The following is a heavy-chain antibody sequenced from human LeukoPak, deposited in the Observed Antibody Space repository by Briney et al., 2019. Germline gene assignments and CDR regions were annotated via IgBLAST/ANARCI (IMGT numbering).Heavy chain of an antibody. J-gene: IGHJ4*02. D-gene: IGHD6-19*01. V-gene: IGHV3-7*03. CDR2: IKQDGSEK. CDR3: VRVEADSSGWWILNFDY. Sequence: GGSLRLSCAASGFTFSSYWMSWVRQAPGKGLEWVANIKQDGSEKYYVDSVKGRFTISRDNDKNLLFLQMNSLRAEDTAVYYCVRVEADSSGWWILNFDYWGQGTLVTVSS. CDR1: GFTFSSYW.